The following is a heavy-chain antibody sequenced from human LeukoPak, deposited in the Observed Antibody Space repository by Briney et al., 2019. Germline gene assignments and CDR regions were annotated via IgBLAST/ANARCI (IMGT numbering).Heavy chain of an antibody. J-gene: IGHJ4*02. CDR1: GGSISTSSYY. CDR3: ARGGYCGGDCYFYY. Sequence: SETLSLTCTVSGGSISTSSYYWGWIRQPPGKGLEWIGSIYYSGSTYYNPSLKSRVTISVDTSKNQFSLKLSSVTAADTAVYYCARGGYCGGDCYFYYWGQGTLVTVSS. CDR2: IYYSGST. D-gene: IGHD2-21*02. V-gene: IGHV4-39*07.